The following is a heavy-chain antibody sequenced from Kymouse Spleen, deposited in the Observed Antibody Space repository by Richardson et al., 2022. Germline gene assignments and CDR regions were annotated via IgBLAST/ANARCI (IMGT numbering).Heavy chain of an antibody. V-gene: IGHV4-34*01. Sequence: QVQLQQWGAGLLKPSETLSLTCAVYGGSFSGYYWSWIRQPPGKGLEWIGEINHSGSTNYNPSLKSRVTISVDTSKNQFSLKLSSVTAADTAVYYCASANWVYYYYYGMDVWGQGTTVTVSS. J-gene: IGHJ6*02. CDR3: ASANWVYYYYYGMDV. D-gene: IGHD7-27*02. CDR2: INHSGST. CDR1: GGSFSGYY.